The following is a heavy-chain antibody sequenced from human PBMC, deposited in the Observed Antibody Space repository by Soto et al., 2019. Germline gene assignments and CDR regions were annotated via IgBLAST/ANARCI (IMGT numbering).Heavy chain of an antibody. D-gene: IGHD6-6*01. CDR3: ARDTTQLVADY. Sequence: QVQLVQSGAEVKKPGASVKVSCKASGYTFTSYAMHWVRQDPGQRLEWMGWINAGNGNTKYSQKFQGRVTITRDTSASTAYMELSSLRSEDTAVYYCARDTTQLVADYWGQGTLVTVSS. CDR2: INAGNGNT. J-gene: IGHJ4*02. CDR1: GYTFTSYA. V-gene: IGHV1-3*01.